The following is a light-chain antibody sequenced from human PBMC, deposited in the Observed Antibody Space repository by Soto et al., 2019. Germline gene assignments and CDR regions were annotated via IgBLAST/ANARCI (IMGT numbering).Light chain of an antibody. CDR1: QSINTW. J-gene: IGKJ2*01. V-gene: IGKV1-5*01. Sequence: DIQMTQSPSTVSASVGDRVTITCRASQSINTWLAWYQQKPGKAPRVLIYDASSVQSGVPSRFSGSGSGTEFTLTISSLEPDDFATYYCQQYDGHFGQGTKLEIK. CDR2: DAS. CDR3: QQYDGH.